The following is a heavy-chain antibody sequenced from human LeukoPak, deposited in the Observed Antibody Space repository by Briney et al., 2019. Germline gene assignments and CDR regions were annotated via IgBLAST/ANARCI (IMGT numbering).Heavy chain of an antibody. V-gene: IGHV3-30*02. J-gene: IGHJ4*02. Sequence: GGSLRLSCAASGFTFSSYGMHWVRQAPGKGLEWVAFIRYDGSNKYYADSVKGRFTISRDNSKNTLYLQMNSLRAEDTALYYCARDGYSGYDSQDDYWGQGTLVTVSS. CDR3: ARDGYSGYDSQDDY. CDR2: IRYDGSNK. CDR1: GFTFSSYG. D-gene: IGHD5-12*01.